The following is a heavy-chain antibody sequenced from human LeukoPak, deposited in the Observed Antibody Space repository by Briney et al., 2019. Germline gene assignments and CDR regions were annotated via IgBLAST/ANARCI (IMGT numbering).Heavy chain of an antibody. D-gene: IGHD1-14*01. CDR1: GYTFTGYY. CDR2: INPNSGGT. J-gene: IGHJ5*02. Sequence: GASVKVSCKASGYTFTGYYMHWVRQAPGQGLEWMGWINPNSGGTNYAQKFQGRVTMTRDTSISTAYMELSRLRSDDTAVYYCAREFEPRRQYNWLDPWGQGTLVTVSS. CDR3: AREFEPRRQYNWLDP. V-gene: IGHV1-2*02.